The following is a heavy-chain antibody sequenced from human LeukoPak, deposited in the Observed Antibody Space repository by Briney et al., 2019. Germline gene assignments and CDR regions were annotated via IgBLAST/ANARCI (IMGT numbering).Heavy chain of an antibody. Sequence: SETLPLTCAVYGGSFSGYYWSWIRQPPGKGLEWIGEINHSGSTNYNPSLKSRVTISVDTSKNQFSLKLSSVTAADTAVYYCARLGSGYSEYYFDHWGQGTLVTVSS. V-gene: IGHV4-34*01. CDR3: ARLGSGYSEYYFDH. CDR1: GGSFSGYY. D-gene: IGHD3-22*01. CDR2: INHSGST. J-gene: IGHJ4*02.